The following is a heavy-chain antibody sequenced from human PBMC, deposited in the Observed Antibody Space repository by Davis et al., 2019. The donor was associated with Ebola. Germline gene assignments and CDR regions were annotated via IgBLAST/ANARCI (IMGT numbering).Heavy chain of an antibody. CDR3: AKGGSRDY. J-gene: IGHJ4*02. CDR1: VITFSSYA. CDR2: IWYDGSNK. V-gene: IGHV3-33*08. D-gene: IGHD3-16*01. Sequence: GGSLRLSCTDSVITFSSYAMHWVRQAPGKGLEWVAVIWYDGSNKYYADSVKGRFTISRDNSKNTLYLQMNSLRAEDTAVYYCAKGGSRDYWGQGTLVTVSS.